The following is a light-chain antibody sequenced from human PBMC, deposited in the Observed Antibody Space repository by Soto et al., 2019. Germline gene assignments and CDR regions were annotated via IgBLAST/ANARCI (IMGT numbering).Light chain of an antibody. CDR2: DAS. CDR3: QQRSNWPWT. V-gene: IGKV3-11*01. J-gene: IGKJ1*01. CDR1: QSVSSY. Sequence: EIVLTQSPATLSLSPGERATLSCRASQSVSSYLAWYQQKPGQAPRLLIYDASNRATGIPARFSGSGSGTDFTLTISSLEPEDFAVYHCQQRSNWPWTFGQGTQVDIK.